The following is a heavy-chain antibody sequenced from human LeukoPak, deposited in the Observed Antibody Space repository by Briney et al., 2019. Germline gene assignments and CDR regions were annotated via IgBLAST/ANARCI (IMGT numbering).Heavy chain of an antibody. V-gene: IGHV5-51*01. D-gene: IGHD3-22*01. CDR1: GYSFTSYW. CDR2: IYPGDSDT. CDR3: ATVGYYYDSSGLLFDY. J-gene: IGHJ4*02. Sequence: GESLKISCKGSGYSFTSYWIGWVRQMPGKGLEWMGIIYPGDSDTRYSPSFQGQVTISADKSLSTAYLPWSSLKASDTAMYYCATVGYYYDSSGLLFDYWGQGTLVTVSS.